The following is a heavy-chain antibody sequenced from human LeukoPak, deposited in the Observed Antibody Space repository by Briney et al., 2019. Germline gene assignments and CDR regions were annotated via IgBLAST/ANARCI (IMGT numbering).Heavy chain of an antibody. CDR2: ISGSGGST. V-gene: IGHV3-23*01. CDR3: AKDREGCSSTSCSTGAHQYMDV. J-gene: IGHJ6*03. D-gene: IGHD2-2*01. Sequence: GGSLRLSCAASGFTFSSYAMSWVRQAPGKGLEWVSAISGSGGSTYYADSVKGRFTISRDNSKNTLYLQMNSLRAEDTAVYYCAKDREGCSSTSCSTGAHQYMDVWGKGTTVTVSS. CDR1: GFTFSSYA.